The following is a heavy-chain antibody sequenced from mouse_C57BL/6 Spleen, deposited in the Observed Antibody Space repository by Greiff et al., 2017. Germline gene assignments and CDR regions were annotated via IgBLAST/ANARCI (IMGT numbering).Heavy chain of an antibody. J-gene: IGHJ4*01. CDR2: ISNGGGST. CDR3: ARQRQLSYAMDY. CDR1: GFTFSDYY. D-gene: IGHD3-2*02. V-gene: IGHV5-12*01. Sequence: DVKLVESGGGLVQPGGSLKLSCAASGFTFSDYYMYWVRQTPEKRLEWFAYISNGGGSTYYPDTVKGRFTISRDNAKNTLYLQMSRLKAEDTAIYYCARQRQLSYAMDYWGQGTSVTVSS.